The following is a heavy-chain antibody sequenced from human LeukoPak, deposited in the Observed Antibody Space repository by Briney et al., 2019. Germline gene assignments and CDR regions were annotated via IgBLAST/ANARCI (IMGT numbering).Heavy chain of an antibody. J-gene: IGHJ5*02. V-gene: IGHV1-46*01. D-gene: IGHD7-27*01. Sequence: ASVKVSCKASGYTFTSLYIHWVRQAPGQGLEWMGIINPSGGRTIYAQKFQGRVTMTEDTSTDTAYMELSSLRSEDTAVYYCATLTGNWFDPWGQGTLVTVSS. CDR2: INPSGGRT. CDR3: ATLTGNWFDP. CDR1: GYTFTSLY.